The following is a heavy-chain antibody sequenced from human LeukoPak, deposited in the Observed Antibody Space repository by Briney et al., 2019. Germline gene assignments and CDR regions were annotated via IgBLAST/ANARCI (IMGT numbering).Heavy chain of an antibody. CDR2: ISSTSRSSYI. CDR3: ARGYIDNLGYSPRSAFDK. Sequence: PGGSLRLSCAASGFSFGSYSMNRVRQAPGKGLEWVSSISSTSRSSYIFYAESVEGRFTISRDNTKNSLFLQMNSLIAEDTAVYYCARGYIDNLGYSPRSAFDKWGQGTLVTVSS. J-gene: IGHJ4*02. D-gene: IGHD3-22*01. V-gene: IGHV3-21*01. CDR1: GFSFGSYS.